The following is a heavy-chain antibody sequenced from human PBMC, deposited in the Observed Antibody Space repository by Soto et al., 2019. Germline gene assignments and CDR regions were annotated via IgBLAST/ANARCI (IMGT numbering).Heavy chain of an antibody. V-gene: IGHV4-59*01. J-gene: IGHJ3*02. CDR3: ARSGGPGAFDI. Sequence: QVQLQESAPGLVKSSETLSLTCTVSGGFISGYYWSWIRQPPGKGLEWIGYISYSGSTNHNPSLKSRVTISLDTSKNHVSLKLSSVTATDTAMYYCARSGGPGAFDIWGQGTMVTVSS. CDR2: ISYSGST. D-gene: IGHD1-26*01. CDR1: GGFISGYY.